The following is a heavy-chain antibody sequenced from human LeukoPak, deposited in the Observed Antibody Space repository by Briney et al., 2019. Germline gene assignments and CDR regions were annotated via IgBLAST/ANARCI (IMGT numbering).Heavy chain of an antibody. D-gene: IGHD4/OR15-4a*01. J-gene: IGHJ3*02. CDR3: ARRTAAANFDDAFDI. V-gene: IGHV1-2*02. CDR1: GYTFTGYY. Sequence: GASVKVSCKASGYTFTGYYMHWVRQAPGQGLEWMGWINPNSGGTNYAQKFQGRVTITTDESTSTAYMELSSLRSEDTAVYYCARRTAAANFDDAFDIWGQGTMVTVSS. CDR2: INPNSGGT.